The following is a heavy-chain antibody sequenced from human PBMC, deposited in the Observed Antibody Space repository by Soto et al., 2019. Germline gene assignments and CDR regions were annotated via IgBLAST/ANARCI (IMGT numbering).Heavy chain of an antibody. CDR1: GGSFSGYY. J-gene: IGHJ6*02. D-gene: IGHD3-16*01. CDR2: INHSGST. CDR3: ARIAGGYYYYYGMDV. Sequence: SETLSLTCAVYGGSFSGYYWSWIRQPPGKGLEWIGEINHSGSTNYNPSLKSRVTISVDTSKNQFSLKLSSVTAADTAVYHCARIAGGYYYYYGMDVWGQGTTVTVSS. V-gene: IGHV4-34*01.